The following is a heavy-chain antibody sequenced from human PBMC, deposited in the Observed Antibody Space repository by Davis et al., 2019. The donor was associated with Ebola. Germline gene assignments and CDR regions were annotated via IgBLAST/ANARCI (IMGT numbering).Heavy chain of an antibody. Sequence: GESLKISCAASGFTFSSYAMSWVRQAPGKGLEWVSAISGSGGSTYYADSVKGRFTISRDNSKNTLYLQMNSLRAEDTAVYYCAKDPRMTTVTTMYFDLWGRGTLVTVSS. CDR3: AKDPRMTTVTTMYFDL. CDR1: GFTFSSYA. V-gene: IGHV3-23*01. J-gene: IGHJ2*01. CDR2: ISGSGGST. D-gene: IGHD4-17*01.